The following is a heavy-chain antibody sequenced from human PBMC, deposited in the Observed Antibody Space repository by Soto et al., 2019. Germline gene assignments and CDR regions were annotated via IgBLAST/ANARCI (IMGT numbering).Heavy chain of an antibody. Sequence: QVQLVQSGAEVKKPGSSVKVACKASGGTFSSYAVSWVRQAPGQGLEWMGRIIPVFGTTNYAQKLQGRVTLTADKSTSTAYMELSSLRSDDTAVYYCARPQDYSGYFDYWGQGTLVTVSS. CDR1: GGTFSSYA. CDR3: ARPQDYSGYFDY. V-gene: IGHV1-69*06. D-gene: IGHD2-15*01. J-gene: IGHJ4*02. CDR2: IIPVFGTT.